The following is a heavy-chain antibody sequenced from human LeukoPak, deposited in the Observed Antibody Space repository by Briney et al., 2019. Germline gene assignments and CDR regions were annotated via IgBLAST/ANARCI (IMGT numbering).Heavy chain of an antibody. CDR1: GGSISSYY. V-gene: IGHV4-4*07. CDR3: ARGIWVPVAAAGMAPGEYYYYYMDV. D-gene: IGHD6-13*01. CDR2: IYTSGST. Sequence: PSETLSLTCTVSGGSISSYYWSWIRQPAGKGLEWIGRIYTSGSTNYNPSLKSRVTIPVDTSKNQFSLKLSSVTAADTAVYYCARGIWVPVAAAGMAPGEYYYYYMDVWGKGTTVTVSS. J-gene: IGHJ6*03.